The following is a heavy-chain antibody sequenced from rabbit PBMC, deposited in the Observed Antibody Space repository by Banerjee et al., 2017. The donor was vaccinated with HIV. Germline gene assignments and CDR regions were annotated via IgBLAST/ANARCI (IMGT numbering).Heavy chain of an antibody. CDR2: INTSSGNT. J-gene: IGHJ4*01. CDR1: GFSFSNKYV. V-gene: IGHV1S45*01. D-gene: IGHD6-1*01. CDR3: ARDGAGYAGYGYAHL. Sequence: QEQLVESGGGLVKPEGSLTLTCKASGFSFSNKYVMCWVRQAPGKGLEWIACINTSSGNTVYATWAKGRFTISKTSSTTVTLQLNSLTAADTATYFCARDGAGYAGYGYAHLWGQGTLVTVS.